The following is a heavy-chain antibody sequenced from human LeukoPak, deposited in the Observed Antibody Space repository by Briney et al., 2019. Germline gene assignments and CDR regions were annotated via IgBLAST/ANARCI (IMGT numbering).Heavy chain of an antibody. J-gene: IGHJ4*02. CDR1: GFTFSDYY. D-gene: IGHD3-22*01. V-gene: IGHV3-11*01. CDR2: ICDSGRTI. CDR3: ARDRLGDYDHSGYYDK. Sequence: PGRSLRLSCAASGFTFSDYYMSWIRQPPGKGLEWVAYICDSGRTIYYADSVKGRFNISRDNDKNSVYLQMKNLRAEDTAVYYCARDRLGDYDHSGYYDKWGQGTLVTVSS.